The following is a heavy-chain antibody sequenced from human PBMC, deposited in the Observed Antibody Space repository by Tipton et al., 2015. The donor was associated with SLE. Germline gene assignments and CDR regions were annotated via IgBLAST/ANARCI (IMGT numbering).Heavy chain of an antibody. D-gene: IGHD3-3*01. J-gene: IGHJ6*03. CDR1: GGSFSGYY. CDR2: INHSGST. CDR3: ARVRPPLPIFGVVKGTDYYCMDV. V-gene: IGHV4-34*01. Sequence: LRLSCAVYGGSFSGYYWSWIRQPPGKGLEWIGEINHSGSTNYNPSFKSRVTISVDTSKNQFSLKLSSVTAADTAVYYCARVRPPLPIFGVVKGTDYYCMDVWGKGTTVTVSS.